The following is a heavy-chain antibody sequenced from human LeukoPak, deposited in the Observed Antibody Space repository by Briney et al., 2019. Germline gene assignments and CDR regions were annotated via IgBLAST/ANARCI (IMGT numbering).Heavy chain of an antibody. CDR2: IYWDDDK. J-gene: IGHJ4*02. CDR1: GFSLSTSGVG. Sequence: ESGPTLVNPTQTLTLTCTFSGFSLSTSGVGVGWIRQPPGKDLEWLALIYWDDDKRYSPSLKSRLTTTKDTSKHQVVLTMTNTDAVDTATYYCARSVVAATYFDYWGQGTLVTVSS. CDR3: ARSVVAATYFDY. D-gene: IGHD2-15*01. V-gene: IGHV2-5*02.